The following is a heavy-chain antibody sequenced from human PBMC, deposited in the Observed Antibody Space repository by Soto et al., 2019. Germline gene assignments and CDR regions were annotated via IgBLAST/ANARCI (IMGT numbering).Heavy chain of an antibody. CDR1: GGSISSYY. CDR2: IYYSGST. Sequence: QVQLQESGPGLVKPSETLSLTCTVSGGSISSYYWSWIRQPPEKGLEWIGYIYYSGSTNYNPSLRXRVTISVDTSKNQFSLKLSSVTAADTAVYYCARRYGGAFDIWGQGTMVTVSS. CDR3: ARRYGGAFDI. D-gene: IGHD3-9*01. J-gene: IGHJ3*02. V-gene: IGHV4-59*01.